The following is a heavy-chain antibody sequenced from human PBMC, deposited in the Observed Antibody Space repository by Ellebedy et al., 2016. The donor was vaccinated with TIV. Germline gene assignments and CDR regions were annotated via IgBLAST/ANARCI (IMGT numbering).Heavy chain of an antibody. CDR1: RFTFSIFG. CDR3: AKDESDGELPRPFDY. Sequence: GESLKISXAASRFTFSIFGLHWVRQAPGKGLEWVAIISSDGTNKYYADSVRGRFTISRDNSKNTLYLQMDGLRAEDTAVYYCAKDESDGELPRPFDYWGQGTLVTVSS. V-gene: IGHV3-30*18. J-gene: IGHJ4*02. CDR2: ISSDGTNK. D-gene: IGHD1-26*01.